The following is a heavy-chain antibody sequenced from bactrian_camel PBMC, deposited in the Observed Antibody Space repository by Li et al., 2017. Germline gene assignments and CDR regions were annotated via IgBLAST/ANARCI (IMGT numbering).Heavy chain of an antibody. CDR1: GFTFSRYY. V-gene: IGHV3S29*01. Sequence: QLVESGGGLVQPGGSLTLSCAASGFTFSRYYASWVRQAPGKGLEWISTILSRSGTTFYASSVKGRFTISIDKDRNTLFLQMTSLEPEDTAMYYCVAMAAREGYKASRGLCDTDGFSFQGRGTQVTVS. D-gene: IGHD1*01. CDR2: ILSRSGTT. J-gene: IGHJ4*01.